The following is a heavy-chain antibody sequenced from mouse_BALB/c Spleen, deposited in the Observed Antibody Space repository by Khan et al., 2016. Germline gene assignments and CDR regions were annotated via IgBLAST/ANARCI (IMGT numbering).Heavy chain of an antibody. CDR1: GFDSSRYW. CDR3: ARLHYYGRFAY. Sequence: EVKLLESGGGLVQPGGSLKLSCVASGFDSSRYWMSWVRQAPGKGLEWIGEINPDSSTINYTPSLKDKFIISRANAKNTLSLQMSKVRSEGTALYYCARLHYYGRFAYWGQGTLVTVSA. V-gene: IGHV4-1*02. J-gene: IGHJ3*01. D-gene: IGHD1-2*01. CDR2: INPDSSTI.